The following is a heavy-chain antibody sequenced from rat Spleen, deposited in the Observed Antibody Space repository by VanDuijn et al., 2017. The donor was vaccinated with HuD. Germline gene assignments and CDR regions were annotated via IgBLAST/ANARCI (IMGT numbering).Heavy chain of an antibody. V-gene: IGHV5-25*01. D-gene: IGHD1-8*01. CDR2: ISTGDGNT. CDR3: AKEGDGGYSSYPNWFAY. J-gene: IGHJ3*01. CDR1: GFTFSDYY. Sequence: EVQLVESGGGLVQPGRSLKLSCAASGFTFSDYYMAWVRQAPTKGLEWVASISTGDGNTYYRGSVKGRFTVSRDYAKNTLYLQMDSLRSEDTATYYCAKEGDGGYSSYPNWFAYWGQGTLVTVSS.